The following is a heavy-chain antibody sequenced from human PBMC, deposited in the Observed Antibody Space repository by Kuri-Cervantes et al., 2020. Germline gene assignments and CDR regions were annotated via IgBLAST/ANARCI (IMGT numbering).Heavy chain of an antibody. CDR2: ISSSSSYI. D-gene: IGHD3-16*01. V-gene: IGHV3-21*01. CDR3: ARGGGDYYYYYMDV. J-gene: IGHJ6*03. Sequence: GESLKISCAASGFTFSTYALTWVRQAPGKGLEWVSSISSSSSYIYYADSVKGRFTISRDNAKNSLYLQMNSLRAEDTAVYYCARGGGDYYYYYMDVWGKGTTVTVSS. CDR1: GFTFSTYA.